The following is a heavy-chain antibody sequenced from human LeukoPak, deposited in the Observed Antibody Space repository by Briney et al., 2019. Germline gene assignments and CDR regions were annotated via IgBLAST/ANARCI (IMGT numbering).Heavy chain of an antibody. Sequence: ASLKDSPKTTGYTFTSYAVHRVGQAPGQRLERMGWINDGNVNTKYSQKFQGRVTITRDTSASTAYMELSSLRSEDTAVYYCARATYYCSSTSCYGATYFDYWGQGTLVTVSS. CDR2: INDGNVNT. J-gene: IGHJ4*02. CDR3: ARATYYCSSTSCYGATYFDY. V-gene: IGHV1-3*01. D-gene: IGHD2-2*01. CDR1: GYTFTSYA.